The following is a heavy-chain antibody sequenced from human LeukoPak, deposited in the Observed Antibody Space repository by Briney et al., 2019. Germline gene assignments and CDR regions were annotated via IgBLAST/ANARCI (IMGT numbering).Heavy chain of an antibody. Sequence: GASVKVSCKASGYTFPSYGISWVRQAPGQGLEWMGWISAYNGNTNYAQKLQGRVTMTTDTSTSTAYMELTSLRSDDTAVYYCARMLQNLYYYYYMDVWGKGTTVTISS. V-gene: IGHV1-18*01. J-gene: IGHJ6*03. CDR2: ISAYNGNT. CDR3: ARMLQNLYYYYYMDV. D-gene: IGHD2-15*01. CDR1: GYTFPSYG.